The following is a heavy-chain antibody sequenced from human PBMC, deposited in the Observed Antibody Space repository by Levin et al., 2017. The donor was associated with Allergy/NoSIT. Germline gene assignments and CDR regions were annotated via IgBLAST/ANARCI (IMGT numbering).Heavy chain of an antibody. Sequence: ASVKVSCKASGYTFTSHDINWVRQATGQGLEWMGWMNPNSGNTGYAQKFQGRVTMTRNTSISTAYMELSSLRSEDTAVYYCARGWAGDRLYTKLGIRDSIRDSGVDVWGQGTTVTVSS. V-gene: IGHV1-8*01. D-gene: IGHD7-27*01. J-gene: IGHJ6*02. CDR3: ARGWAGDRLYTKLGIRDSIRDSGVDV. CDR2: MNPNSGNT. CDR1: GYTFTSHD.